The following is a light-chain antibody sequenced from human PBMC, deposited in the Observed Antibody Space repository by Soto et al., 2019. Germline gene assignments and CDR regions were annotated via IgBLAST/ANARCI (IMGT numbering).Light chain of an antibody. Sequence: QPVLTQPPSVSGAPGQRVTISCTGSSSNIGAGYAVNWYRQLPGTAPILLIYDNTDRPSGVPDRLSGSKSGTSASLAIAGLQAEDEADYYCQSYDSGLSAWVFGGGTKLTVL. CDR2: DNT. CDR1: SSNIGAGYA. CDR3: QSYDSGLSAWV. J-gene: IGLJ3*02. V-gene: IGLV1-40*01.